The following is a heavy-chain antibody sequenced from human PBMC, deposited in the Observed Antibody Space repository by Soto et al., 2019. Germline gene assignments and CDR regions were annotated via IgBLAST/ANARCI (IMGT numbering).Heavy chain of an antibody. J-gene: IGHJ5*01. CDR2: IYKSATT. Sequence: SETLSLTCSVSGDSISNLDYFWAWIRQPPGQALEYIGYIYKSATTYYNPSFESRVAIPVDTSKSQFSLNVTSVTAADTAVYFCARGRYCLTGRCFPNWFDSWGQGALVTVSS. D-gene: IGHD7-27*01. CDR3: ARGRYCLTGRCFPNWFDS. V-gene: IGHV4-30-4*01. CDR1: GDSISNLDYF.